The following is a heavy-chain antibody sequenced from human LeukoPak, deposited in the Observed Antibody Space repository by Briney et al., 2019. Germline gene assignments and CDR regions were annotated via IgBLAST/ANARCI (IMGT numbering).Heavy chain of an antibody. Sequence: PGGSLRLSCAASGFTFSNAWMSWVRQAPGKGLEWVGRIESKTDGGTTDYAAPVKGRFAISRDDSKNTLYLQMNSLKTEDTAVYYCTTGYYGSGSYPIDYWGQGTLVTVSS. V-gene: IGHV3-15*04. D-gene: IGHD3-10*01. CDR3: TTGYYGSGSYPIDY. J-gene: IGHJ4*02. CDR1: GFTFSNAW. CDR2: IESKTDGGTT.